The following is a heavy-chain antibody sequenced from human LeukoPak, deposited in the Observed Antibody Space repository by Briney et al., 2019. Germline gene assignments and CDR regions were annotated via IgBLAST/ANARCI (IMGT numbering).Heavy chain of an antibody. CDR1: GFTFSSYA. CDR2: IWYDGSNK. J-gene: IGHJ3*02. V-gene: IGHV3-33*08. CDR3: ARDFRLSGYDLPDAFDI. Sequence: PGGSLRLSCSSSGFTFSSYAMSWVRQAPGKGLEWVAVIWYDGSNKYYADSVKGRFTISRDNSKNTLYLQMNSLRADDTAVYYCARDFRLSGYDLPDAFDIWGQGTMVTVSS. D-gene: IGHD5-12*01.